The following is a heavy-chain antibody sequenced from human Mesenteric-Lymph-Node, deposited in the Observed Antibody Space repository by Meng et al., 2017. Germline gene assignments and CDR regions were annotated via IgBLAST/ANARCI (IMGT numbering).Heavy chain of an antibody. J-gene: IGHJ5*02. V-gene: IGHV3-33*01. CDR1: GFTFTTYG. CDR2: IWYDGSNK. CDR3: ARDRGYSSGWYFT. Sequence: GESLKISCAASGFTFTTYGMHWVRQAPGKGLEWVAIIWYDGSNKYYADSVKGRFTVSRDNAKNSLYLQMNSLRAEDTAVYYCARDRGYSSGWYFTWGQGTLVTVSS. D-gene: IGHD6-19*01.